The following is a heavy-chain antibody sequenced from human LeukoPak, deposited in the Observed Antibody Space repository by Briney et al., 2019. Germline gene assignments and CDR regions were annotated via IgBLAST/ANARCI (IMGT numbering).Heavy chain of an antibody. V-gene: IGHV5-51*01. Sequence: GEALKISCKGSGYSFPNYWIGWVRQMPGEGLELMGIIYPGDSDTRYSPSFQGQVTISADKSISTTYLQWSSLEASDTAMYYCARLAGTMVREPFDYWGQGTLVTVSS. D-gene: IGHD3-10*01. CDR3: ARLAGTMVREPFDY. CDR2: IYPGDSDT. J-gene: IGHJ4*02. CDR1: GYSFPNYW.